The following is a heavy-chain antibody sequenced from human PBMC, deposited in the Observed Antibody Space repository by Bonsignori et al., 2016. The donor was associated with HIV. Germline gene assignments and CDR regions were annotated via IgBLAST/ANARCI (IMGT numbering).Heavy chain of an antibody. CDR1: GFTFSSYG. D-gene: IGHD1-14*01. J-gene: IGHJ4*02. CDR3: ARDLVKYSGIIPPFKY. CDR2: IWYDGSHE. Sequence: QVQLVESGGGVVQPGRSLRLSCVASGFTFSSYGMHWVRQAPGKGLEWVAGIWYDGSHERYADSVRGRFTISRDSSKNTLNLQMSSLRVEDTAVYYCARDLVKYSGIIPPFKYWGLGTLVTVSS. V-gene: IGHV3-33*01.